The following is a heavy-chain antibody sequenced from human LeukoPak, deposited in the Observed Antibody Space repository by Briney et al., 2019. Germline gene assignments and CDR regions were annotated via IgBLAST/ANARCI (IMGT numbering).Heavy chain of an antibody. J-gene: IGHJ4*02. CDR3: ARGRYCSGGRCYSDFDY. CDR1: GFTFSDYY. Sequence: GGSLRLSCAASGFTFSDYYMSWIRQAPGKGLEWVSYISSASSYTNYADSVKGRFTISRDNAKNSLYLQMNSLRGVDTAVYYCARGRYCSGGRCYSDFDYWGQGTLVTVSS. V-gene: IGHV3-11*06. CDR2: ISSASSYT. D-gene: IGHD2-15*01.